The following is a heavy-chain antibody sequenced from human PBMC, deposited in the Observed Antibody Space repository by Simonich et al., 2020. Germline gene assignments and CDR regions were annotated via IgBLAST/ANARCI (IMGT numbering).Heavy chain of an antibody. V-gene: IGHV4-34*01. CDR3: ARGKGWKNAFDI. J-gene: IGHJ3*02. Sequence: QVQLPQWGAGLLKPSETLSLTWAVYGGSFSGNHRRWISQPPGKGREWIGELKHSGSTNYNPSLKSRVTISVDTSKNPFSLKLSSVTAADTAVYYCARGKGWKNAFDIWGQGTMVTVSS. CDR2: LKHSGST. CDR1: GGSFSGNH. D-gene: IGHD1-1*01.